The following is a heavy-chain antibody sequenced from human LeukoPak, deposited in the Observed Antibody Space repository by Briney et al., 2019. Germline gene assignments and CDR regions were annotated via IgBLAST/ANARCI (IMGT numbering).Heavy chain of an antibody. V-gene: IGHV1-18*01. CDR2: ISAYNGNT. J-gene: IGHJ4*02. CDR3: ARSPLPYYYDSSGPFDY. D-gene: IGHD3-22*01. Sequence: ASVKVSCKASGYTFTSYGISWVRQAPGQGLEWMGWISAYNGNTNYAQKLQGRVTMTTDTSTSTAYMELRSLRSDDTAVYYCARSPLPYYYDSSGPFDYWGQGTLVTVSS. CDR1: GYTFTSYG.